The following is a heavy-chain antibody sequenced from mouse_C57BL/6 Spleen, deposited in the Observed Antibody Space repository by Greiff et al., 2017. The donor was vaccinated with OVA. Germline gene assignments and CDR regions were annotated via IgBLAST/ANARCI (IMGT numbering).Heavy chain of an antibody. V-gene: IGHV1-7*01. CDR3: ARWGSKGAWFAY. CDR1: GYTFTSYW. D-gene: IGHD1-1*01. CDR2: LNPSSGYT. Sequence: VQLQQSGAELAKPGASVKLSCKASGYTFTSYWMHWVKQRHGQGLEWIGYLNPSSGYTKYNQKFKDTATLTADKSSSSAYMQLSSLTYEDSSVYYCARWGSKGAWFAYWGQGTLVTVSA. J-gene: IGHJ3*01.